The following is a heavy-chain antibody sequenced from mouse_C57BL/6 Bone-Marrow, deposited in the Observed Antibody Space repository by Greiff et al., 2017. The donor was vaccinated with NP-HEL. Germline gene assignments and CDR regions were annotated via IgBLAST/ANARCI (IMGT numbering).Heavy chain of an antibody. J-gene: IGHJ3*01. V-gene: IGHV1-81*01. CDR3: AREDFDGFAY. CDR1: GYTFTSYG. Sequence: VKLMESGAELARPGASVKLSCKASGYTFTSYGISWVKQRTGQGLEWIGEIYPRSGNTYYNEKFKGKATLTADKSSSTAYMELRSLTSEDSAVYFCAREDFDGFAYWGQGTLVTVSA. CDR2: IYPRSGNT.